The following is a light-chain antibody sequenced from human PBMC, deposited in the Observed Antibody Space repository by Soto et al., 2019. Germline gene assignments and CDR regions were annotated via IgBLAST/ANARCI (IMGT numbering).Light chain of an antibody. Sequence: QSALTQPPSASGSPGQSVTISCTGTSSDVGGYNYVSWYQQYPGRAPKLMIYEVTKRPSGVPDRFSGSKSGKTASLTVSGLQAEDEADDYCSSYAASNDFYFVFGGGTKVTVL. V-gene: IGLV2-8*01. CDR2: EVT. CDR3: SSYAASNDFYFV. J-gene: IGLJ3*02. CDR1: SSDVGGYNY.